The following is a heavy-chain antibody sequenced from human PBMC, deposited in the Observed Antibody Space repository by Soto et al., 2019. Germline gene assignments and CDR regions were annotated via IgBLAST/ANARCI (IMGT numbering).Heavy chain of an antibody. D-gene: IGHD2-2*01. J-gene: IGHJ4*02. CDR1: GYSLSDLS. CDR2: LDAEDGET. V-gene: IGHV1-24*01. CDR3: ATLPRTIERTPAAIWSFDS. Sequence: ASVKVSCKVSGYSLSDLSIHWVRQAPGKGLEWMGGLDAEDGETIYAQKLQGRGTMTEDTSTDTAYMELSSLTSEDTAMYYCATLPRTIERTPAAIWSFDSWGKGTLLTISS.